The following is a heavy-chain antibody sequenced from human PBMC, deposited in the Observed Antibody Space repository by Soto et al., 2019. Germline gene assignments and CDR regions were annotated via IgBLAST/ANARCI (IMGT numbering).Heavy chain of an antibody. CDR3: ARAAYCSGGSCYLRSHYYGMDV. CDR1: GGSISSGGYY. J-gene: IGHJ6*02. D-gene: IGHD2-15*01. Sequence: QVQLRESGPGLVKPSQTLSLTCTVSGGSISSGGYYWSWIRQHPGKGLEWIGYIYYSGSTYYNPSLKSRVTISVDTSKNQFSLKLSSVTAADTAVYYCARAAYCSGGSCYLRSHYYGMDVWGQGTTVTVSS. V-gene: IGHV4-31*03. CDR2: IYYSGST.